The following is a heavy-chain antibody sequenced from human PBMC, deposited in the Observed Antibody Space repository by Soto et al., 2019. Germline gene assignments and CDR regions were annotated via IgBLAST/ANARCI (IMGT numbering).Heavy chain of an antibody. V-gene: IGHV3-33*01. D-gene: IGHD6-19*01. Sequence: QVQLVESGGGVVQPRRSLRLSCAASGFIFSSYGMHWARQAPGKGLEWVAIIWHDGSYKYYADSVKGRFTISRDNSNNILYLQMGSLRAEDTAVYYCARDGNGWYLDHWGQGTLVTVSS. CDR1: GFIFSSYG. CDR2: IWHDGSYK. J-gene: IGHJ4*02. CDR3: ARDGNGWYLDH.